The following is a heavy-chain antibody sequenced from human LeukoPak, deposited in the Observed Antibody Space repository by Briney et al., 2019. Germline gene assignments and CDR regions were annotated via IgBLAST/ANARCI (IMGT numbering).Heavy chain of an antibody. CDR3: ASSAQDDAFDI. CDR1: GFTFSSYW. V-gene: IGHV3-7*01. J-gene: IGHJ3*02. CDR2: IKQDGSEK. Sequence: GGSLRLSCAASGFTFSSYWMSWVRQAPGKGLEGVANIKQDGSEKYYVDSVKGRFTISRDNAKNSLYLQMNSLRAEDTAVYYCASSAQDDAFDIWGQGTMVTVSS.